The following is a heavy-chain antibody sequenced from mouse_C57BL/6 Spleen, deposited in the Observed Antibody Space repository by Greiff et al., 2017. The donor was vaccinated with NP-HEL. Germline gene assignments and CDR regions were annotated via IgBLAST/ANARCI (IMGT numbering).Heavy chain of an antibody. D-gene: IGHD1-1*01. CDR1: GYTFTSYW. Sequence: QVQLQQPGAELVKPGASVKLSCKASGYTFTSYWMHWVKQRPGQGLEWIGMIHPNSGSTNYNEKFKSKATLTVDKSSSTAYMQLSSLTSEDSAVYYCARSDITTVVGYYFDYWGQGTTLTVSS. V-gene: IGHV1-64*01. J-gene: IGHJ2*01. CDR3: ARSDITTVVGYYFDY. CDR2: IHPNSGST.